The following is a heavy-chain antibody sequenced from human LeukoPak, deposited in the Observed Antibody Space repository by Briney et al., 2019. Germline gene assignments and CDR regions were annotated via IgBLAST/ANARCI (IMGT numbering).Heavy chain of an antibody. J-gene: IGHJ3*02. CDR2: IYYSGST. D-gene: IGHD1-1*01. V-gene: IGHV4-31*03. CDR3: ARTTTSDAFDI. Sequence: SETLSLTCTVSGGSISSGGYYWSWIRQYPGKGLEWIGYIYYSGSTYYNPSLKSRVTISVDTSKNQFSLRLSSVTAADTAIYYCARTTTSDAFDIWGQGTMVTVSS. CDR1: GGSISSGGYY.